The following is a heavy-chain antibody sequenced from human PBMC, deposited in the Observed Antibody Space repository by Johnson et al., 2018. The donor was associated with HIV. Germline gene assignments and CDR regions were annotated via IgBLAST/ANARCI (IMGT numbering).Heavy chain of an antibody. J-gene: IGHJ3*02. V-gene: IGHV3-20*04. CDR3: AKVPYCTGGLCFYDAFHM. CDR2: INWNGGST. Sequence: VYLVESGGGVVQPGRSLRLSCAASGFTFDDYGMSWVRQAPGKGLEWVSGINWNGGSTGYADSVKGRFTISRDNAKNSLYLQMNSLRAEDTALYYCAKVPYCTGGLCFYDAFHMWGQGTMVTVSS. D-gene: IGHD2-8*02. CDR1: GFTFDDYG.